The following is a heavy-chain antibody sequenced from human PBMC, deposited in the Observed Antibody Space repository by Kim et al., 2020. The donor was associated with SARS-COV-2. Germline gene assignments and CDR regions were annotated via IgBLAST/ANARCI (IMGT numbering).Heavy chain of an antibody. J-gene: IGHJ4*02. CDR1: GYTLTELS. CDR3: ATSGYGDILTGSHGY. D-gene: IGHD3-9*01. CDR2: FDPEDGET. V-gene: IGHV1-24*01. Sequence: ASVKVSCKVSGYTLTELSMHWVRQAPGKGLEWMGGFDPEDGETIYAQKFQGRVTMTEDTPTDTAYMELSSLRSEDTAVYYCATSGYGDILTGSHGYWGQGTLVTVSS.